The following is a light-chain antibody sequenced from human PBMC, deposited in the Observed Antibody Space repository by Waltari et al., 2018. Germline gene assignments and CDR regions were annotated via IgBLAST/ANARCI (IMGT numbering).Light chain of an antibody. V-gene: IGKV1-12*01. CDR2: KSS. CDR3: LQYSSSPRT. J-gene: IGKJ1*01. Sequence: DIKMTQSQSTMSAYVGDTVTITCRASQSISSWLAWYQQKPGKAPKLLIYKSSSLQSGVPSRFSGSGSGTDFTLTISSLHPEDFATYYCLQYSSSPRTFGQGTKVEIK. CDR1: QSISSW.